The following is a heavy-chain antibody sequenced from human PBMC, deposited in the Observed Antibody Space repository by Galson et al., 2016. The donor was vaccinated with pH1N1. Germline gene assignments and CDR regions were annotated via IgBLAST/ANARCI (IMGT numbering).Heavy chain of an antibody. J-gene: IGHJ4*02. Sequence: SVKVSCKASGYTFTGYYIHWVRQAPGQGLELMGWINPNSGSTNYAQRFQDRVTMTRDTSITTAYMEVSRLTSDDTAVYYCARDRDWSYDYWGQGTLITVSS. V-gene: IGHV1-2*02. CDR2: INPNSGST. CDR3: ARDRDWSYDY. D-gene: IGHD1-7*01. CDR1: GYTFTGYY.